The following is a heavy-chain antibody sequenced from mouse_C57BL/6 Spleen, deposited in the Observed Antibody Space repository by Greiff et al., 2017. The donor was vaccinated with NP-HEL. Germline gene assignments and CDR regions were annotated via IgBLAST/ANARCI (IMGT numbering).Heavy chain of an antibody. CDR1: GYTFTDYN. D-gene: IGHD1-1*01. CDR3: ARSPIITTVNYFDY. V-gene: IGHV1-18*01. J-gene: IGHJ2*01. Sequence: VQLQQSGPELVKPGASVKIPCKASGYTFTDYNMDWVKQSHGKSLEWIGDINPNNGGTIYNQKFKGKATLTVAKSSSTAYMELRSLTSEDTAVYYCARSPIITTVNYFDYWGQGTTLTVSS. CDR2: INPNNGGT.